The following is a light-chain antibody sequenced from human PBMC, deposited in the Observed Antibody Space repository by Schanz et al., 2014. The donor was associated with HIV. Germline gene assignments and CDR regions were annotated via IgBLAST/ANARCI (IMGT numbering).Light chain of an antibody. J-gene: IGLJ1*01. V-gene: IGLV2-23*02. Sequence: QSALTQPVSVSGSPGQAITISCTGTSSDVGSSNLVSWYQQLPGSAPKLMIYEVSKRPSGVSNRFSGSKSGNTASLTISGLQAEDEADYYCCSYTTTSTYVFGAGAKVTVL. CDR3: CSYTTTSTYV. CDR1: SSDVGSSNL. CDR2: EVS.